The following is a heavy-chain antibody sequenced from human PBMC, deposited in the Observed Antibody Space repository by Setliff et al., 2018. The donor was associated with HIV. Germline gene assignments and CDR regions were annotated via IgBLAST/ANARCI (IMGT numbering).Heavy chain of an antibody. Sequence: GASVKVSCKASGYTFTAFGMNWLRQAPGQGPEWMGWISTYNGNTNYAQKFQGRVTITADKSTSTAYMELSSLRSEDTAVYYCARRGNYYASAFDYWGQGTLVTVSS. CDR1: GYTFTAFG. J-gene: IGHJ4*02. D-gene: IGHD3-10*01. V-gene: IGHV1-18*01. CDR2: ISTYNGNT. CDR3: ARRGNYYASAFDY.